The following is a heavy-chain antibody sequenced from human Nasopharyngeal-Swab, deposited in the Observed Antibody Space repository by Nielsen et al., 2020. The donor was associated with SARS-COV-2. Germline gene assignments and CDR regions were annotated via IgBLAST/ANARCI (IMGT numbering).Heavy chain of an antibody. V-gene: IGHV1-69*13. CDR1: GGTFSSYA. Sequence: SVKVSCKASGGTFSSYAISWVRQAPGQGLEWMGGIIPIFGTANYAQKFQGRVTITADESTSTAYMELSSLRSEDTAVYYCAVGATWYYYMDVWGKGTTVTVSS. D-gene: IGHD1-26*01. CDR2: IIPIFGTA. J-gene: IGHJ6*03. CDR3: AVGATWYYYMDV.